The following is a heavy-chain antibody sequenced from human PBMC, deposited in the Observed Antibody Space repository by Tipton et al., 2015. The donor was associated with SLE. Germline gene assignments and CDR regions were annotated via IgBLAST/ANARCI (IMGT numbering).Heavy chain of an antibody. V-gene: IGHV4-39*07. Sequence: TLSLTCSVSGGSISSSLYYWGWVRQPPGKGLEWIATIHYSGNSYSNPPLKSRVTISVDMSKNQFSLKLTSVTAADTAVYYCATSPLTLWGQGTLVTVSS. D-gene: IGHD2-2*01. J-gene: IGHJ4*02. CDR1: GGSISSSLYY. CDR3: ATSPLTL. CDR2: IHYSGNS.